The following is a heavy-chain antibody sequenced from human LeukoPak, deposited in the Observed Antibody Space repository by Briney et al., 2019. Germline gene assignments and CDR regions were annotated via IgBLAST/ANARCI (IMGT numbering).Heavy chain of an antibody. J-gene: IGHJ4*02. CDR2: ISLSGST. CDR3: ARVAHIVVVVAAIIQAFDY. V-gene: IGHV4-4*07. Sequence: SETLSLTCTVSGVSVTDYYWTWVRQPAGKGLEWIGRISLSGSTDYNPSLQSRVTISVDTSKNQFSLKLSSVTAADTAVYYCARVAHIVVVVAAIIQAFDYWGQGTLVTVSS. D-gene: IGHD2-15*01. CDR1: GVSVTDYY.